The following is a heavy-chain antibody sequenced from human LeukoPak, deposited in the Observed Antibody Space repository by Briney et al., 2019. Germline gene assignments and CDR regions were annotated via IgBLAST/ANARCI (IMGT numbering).Heavy chain of an antibody. V-gene: IGHV4-34*01. CDR2: INHSGST. CDR3: ARGLQTDDYGGNLATYYFDY. J-gene: IGHJ4*02. CDR1: GGSFSGYY. Sequence: PSETLSLTCAVYGGSFSGYYWSWIRQPPGKGLEWIGEINHSGSTNYNPSLKSRVTISVDTSKNQFSLKLSSVTAADTAVYYCARGLQTDDYGGNLATYYFDYWGQGTLVTVSS. D-gene: IGHD4-23*01.